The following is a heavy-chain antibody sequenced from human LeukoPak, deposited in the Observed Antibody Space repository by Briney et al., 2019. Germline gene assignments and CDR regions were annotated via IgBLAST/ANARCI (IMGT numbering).Heavy chain of an antibody. V-gene: IGHV4-59*08. CDR2: IYYSGST. Sequence: SETLSLTCTVPGGSISSYYWSWIRQPPGKGLEWIGYIYYSGSTNYNPSLKSRVTISVDTSKNQFSLKLSSVTAADTAVYYCARHRLNSSGWYGRYNWFDPWGQGTLVTVSS. CDR3: ARHRLNSSGWYGRYNWFDP. D-gene: IGHD6-19*01. CDR1: GGSISSYY. J-gene: IGHJ5*02.